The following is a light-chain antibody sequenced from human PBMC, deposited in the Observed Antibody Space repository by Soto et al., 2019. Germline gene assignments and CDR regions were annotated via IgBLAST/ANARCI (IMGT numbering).Light chain of an antibody. J-gene: IGKJ4*01. Sequence: EIVLTQSPATLSLSPGETATLSCRASQSISSYLAWYQQKPGQAPRLLIYDASNRATGIPARFSGSGSGTDFTLTISSLEPEDFAVYYCQQRSNWPFTFGGGTKVEIK. V-gene: IGKV3-11*01. CDR1: QSISSY. CDR3: QQRSNWPFT. CDR2: DAS.